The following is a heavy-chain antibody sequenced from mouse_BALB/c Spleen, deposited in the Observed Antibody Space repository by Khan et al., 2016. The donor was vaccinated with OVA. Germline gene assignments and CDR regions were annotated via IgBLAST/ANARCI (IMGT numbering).Heavy chain of an antibody. CDR3: VRSLYTYGSAYEAFAY. J-gene: IGHJ3*01. Sequence: VQLQQSGPELVKPGASVKMSCKASGYTFTSYVMHWVKQKPGQGLEWIGYISPNSDGSKYNEKFRGKATLTSDKSSSTAYMELSSLPSEDSAVYYCVRSLYTYGSAYEAFAYWGQGTLVTVSA. CDR2: ISPNSDGS. D-gene: IGHD1-1*01. V-gene: IGHV1S136*01. CDR1: GYTFTSYV.